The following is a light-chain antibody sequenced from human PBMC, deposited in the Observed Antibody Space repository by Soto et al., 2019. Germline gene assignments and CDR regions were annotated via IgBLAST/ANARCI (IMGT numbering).Light chain of an antibody. CDR2: EVG. Sequence: QSALTQPASVSGSPGQSITISCTGTSSDVGYYNYVSWYQQHPGKAPKLMIYEVGNRSSVVSIRFSGSKSGNTASLTISGLPADDAADYYCSSYAHSSLYVFGAGTKLTVL. CDR1: SSDVGYYNY. V-gene: IGLV2-14*01. CDR3: SSYAHSSLYV. J-gene: IGLJ1*01.